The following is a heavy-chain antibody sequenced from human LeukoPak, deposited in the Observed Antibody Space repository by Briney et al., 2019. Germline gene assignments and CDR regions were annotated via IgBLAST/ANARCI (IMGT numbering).Heavy chain of an antibody. D-gene: IGHD2-15*01. CDR2: ISIGGDTI. CDR3: ARGMTPTDY. V-gene: IGHV3-11*01. Sequence: PGGSLRLSCAASEFIFSDYYMSWIRQAPGKGLEWVSYISIGGDTIFYADSVKGRFTISRDNARNSLYLQMNSLRAEDTAVYYCARGMTPTDYWGQGTLVTVSS. J-gene: IGHJ4*02. CDR1: EFIFSDYY.